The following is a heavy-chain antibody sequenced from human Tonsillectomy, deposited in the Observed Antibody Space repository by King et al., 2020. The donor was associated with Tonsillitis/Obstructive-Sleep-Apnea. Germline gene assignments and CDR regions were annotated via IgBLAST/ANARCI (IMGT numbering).Heavy chain of an antibody. V-gene: IGHV4-59*08. CDR1: GDSISSYY. CDR3: ARAYYDILTGYLDDAFDI. D-gene: IGHD3-9*01. CDR2: IYYSGSI. J-gene: IGHJ3*02. Sequence: QLQESGPGLMKPSETLSLTCTVSGDSISSYYWSWIRQPPGKGLEWIGYIYYSGSINYNPSLKSRVTISVDTSKNQFSLKLSSVTAADTAVYYCARAYYDILTGYLDDAFDIWGQGTMVTVSS.